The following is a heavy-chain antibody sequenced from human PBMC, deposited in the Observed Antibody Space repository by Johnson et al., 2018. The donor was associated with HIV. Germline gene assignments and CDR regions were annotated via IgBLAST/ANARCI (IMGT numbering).Heavy chain of an antibody. Sequence: QVQLVESGGGVVQPGRSLRLSCAASGFTFSSYAMHWVRQAPGKGLEWVAVISYDGSNKYYADSVKGRFTISRDNSKNMLYLQLNSLRAEDTAVYYCARTGSGSDDAFDIGGQGTMVTVAS. J-gene: IGHJ3*02. CDR2: ISYDGSNK. CDR3: ARTGSGSDDAFDI. V-gene: IGHV3-30-3*01. D-gene: IGHD3-10*01. CDR1: GFTFSSYA.